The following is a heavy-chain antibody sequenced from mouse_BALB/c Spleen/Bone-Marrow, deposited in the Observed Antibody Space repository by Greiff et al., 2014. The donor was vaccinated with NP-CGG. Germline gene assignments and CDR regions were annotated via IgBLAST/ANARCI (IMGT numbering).Heavy chain of an antibody. CDR1: GYTFTSSW. D-gene: IGHD2-14*01. CDR3: ARHHRYAYYFGY. J-gene: IGHJ2*01. CDR2: IHPNSGNT. V-gene: IGHV1S130*01. Sequence: QVQLKESGSVLVRPGASVKLSCKASGYTFTSSWMRWAKQRPGQGLEWIGEIHPNSGNTNYNEKFKGKATLTVDTSSSTAYGDLSSLTSEDSAVYYCARHHRYAYYFGYWGQGTTPTVSS.